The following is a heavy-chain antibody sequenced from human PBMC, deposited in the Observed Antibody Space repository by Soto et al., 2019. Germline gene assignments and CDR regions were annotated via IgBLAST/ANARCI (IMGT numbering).Heavy chain of an antibody. CDR3: ARAMGGDYYDSSGYGTPDFDY. CDR1: GFTFSSYG. CDR2: IWYDGSNK. D-gene: IGHD3-22*01. Sequence: GGSLRLSCAASGFTFSSYGMHWVRQAPGKGLEWVAVIWYDGSNKYYADSVKGRFTISRDNSKNTLYLQMNSLRAEDTAVYYCARAMGGDYYDSSGYGTPDFDYWGQGTLVTVS. V-gene: IGHV3-33*01. J-gene: IGHJ4*02.